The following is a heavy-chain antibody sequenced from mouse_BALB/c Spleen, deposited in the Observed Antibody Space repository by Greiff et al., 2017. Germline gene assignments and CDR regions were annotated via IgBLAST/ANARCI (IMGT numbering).Heavy chain of an antibody. CDR3: VRHYYEGYFDY. Sequence: EVQRVESGGGLVQPKGSLKLSCAASGFTFNTYAMNWVRQAPGKGLEWVARIRSKSNNYATYYADSVKDRFTISRDDSQSMLYLQMNNLKTEDTAMYYCVRHYYEGYFDYWGQGTTLTVSS. CDR2: IRSKSNNYAT. D-gene: IGHD2-4*01. CDR1: GFTFNTYA. V-gene: IGHV10-1*02. J-gene: IGHJ2*01.